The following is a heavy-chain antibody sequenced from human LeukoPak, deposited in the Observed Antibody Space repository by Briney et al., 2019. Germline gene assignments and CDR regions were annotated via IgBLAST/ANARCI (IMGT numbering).Heavy chain of an antibody. J-gene: IGHJ4*02. Sequence: QPGGSLRLSCAASGFTFSSYAMSWVRQAPGKGLEWVSAISGSGGSTYYADSVKGRFTISRGNSKNTLYLQMNSLRAEDTAVYYCAKTIQWPYYFDYWGQGTLVIVSS. V-gene: IGHV3-23*01. CDR1: GFTFSSYA. CDR2: ISGSGGST. D-gene: IGHD6-19*01. CDR3: AKTIQWPYYFDY.